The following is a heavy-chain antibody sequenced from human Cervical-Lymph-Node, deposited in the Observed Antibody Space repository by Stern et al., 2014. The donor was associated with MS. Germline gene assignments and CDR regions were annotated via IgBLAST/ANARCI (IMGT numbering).Heavy chain of an antibody. CDR2: ISGSGGST. CDR3: AKRGKDPSRGAIDFDY. J-gene: IGHJ4*02. V-gene: IGHV3-23*04. D-gene: IGHD3-16*02. Sequence: EVQLVESGGGLVQPGGSLRLSCAASGFTFSSYAMSWVRQAPGKGLEWVSAISGSGGSTYYADSVKGRFTISRDNSKNTLYLQMNSLRAEDTAVYYCAKRGKDPSRGAIDFDYWGQGTLVTVSS. CDR1: GFTFSSYA.